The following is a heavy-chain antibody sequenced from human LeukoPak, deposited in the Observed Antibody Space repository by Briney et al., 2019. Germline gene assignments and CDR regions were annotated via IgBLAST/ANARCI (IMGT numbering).Heavy chain of an antibody. D-gene: IGHD3-9*01. CDR3: AKVSGDILTGFYFDY. J-gene: IGHJ4*02. Sequence: GGSLRLSCAASGFTFSSYAMSWVRQAPGKGLEWVSAISGSGGGGRTYYADSVKGRFTISRDNSKNTLYLQMNSLRAEDTAVYYCAKVSGDILTGFYFDYWGQGTLVTVSS. V-gene: IGHV3-23*01. CDR1: GFTFSSYA. CDR2: ISGSGGGGRT.